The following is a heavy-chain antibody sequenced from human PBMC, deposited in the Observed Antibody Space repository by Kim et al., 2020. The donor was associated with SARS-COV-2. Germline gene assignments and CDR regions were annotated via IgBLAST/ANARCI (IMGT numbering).Heavy chain of an antibody. J-gene: IGHJ4*02. Sequence: GGSLRLSCEASGFSFNRQAMAWVRQAPGKGLEWVSGLGGSGENTYYADSVKGRFTISRDSSTNTLYLQVSSLRVEDTDIYYCAKLKTMLQGVNYFDSWGQGTLVTVSA. D-gene: IGHD3-10*01. CDR3: AKLKTMLQGVNYFDS. CDR1: GFSFNRQA. CDR2: LGGSGENT. V-gene: IGHV3-23*01.